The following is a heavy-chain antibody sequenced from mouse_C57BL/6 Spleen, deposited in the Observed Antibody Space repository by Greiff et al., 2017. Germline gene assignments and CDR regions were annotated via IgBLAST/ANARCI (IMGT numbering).Heavy chain of an antibody. V-gene: IGHV1-61*01. Sequence: QVQLQQPGAELVMPGASVKLSCTASGYTFTSYWMHWVKQRPGQGLEWIGNIYPSDSETHYNQKFKDKATLTVDKSSSTAYMQLSSLTSEDAAVYYCARLEGPYAMDYWGQGTSVTVSS. CDR2: IYPSDSET. CDR1: GYTFTSYW. CDR3: ARLEGPYAMDY. J-gene: IGHJ4*01.